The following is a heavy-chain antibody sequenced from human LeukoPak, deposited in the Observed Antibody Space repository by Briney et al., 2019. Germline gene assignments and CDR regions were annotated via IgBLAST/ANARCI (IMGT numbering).Heavy chain of an antibody. V-gene: IGHV4-34*01. CDR1: GGSFSGYY. CDR2: INHSGST. D-gene: IGHD3-3*01. CDR3: ARAPVYDFWSGYYLVFDI. J-gene: IGHJ3*02. Sequence: PSETLSLTCAVYGGSFSGYYWSWIRQPPGKGLEWIGEINHSGSTNYNPSLKSRVTISVDTSKNQFSLKLSSVTAADTAVYYCARAPVYDFWSGYYLVFDIWGQGTMVTVSS.